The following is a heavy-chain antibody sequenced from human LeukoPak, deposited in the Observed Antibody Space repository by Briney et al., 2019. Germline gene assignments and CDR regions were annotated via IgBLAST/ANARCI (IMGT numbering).Heavy chain of an antibody. CDR2: IIPIFGTA. D-gene: IGHD2-15*01. V-gene: IGHV1-69*05. CDR3: VGYCSGGSCRPTRGYYYYYMDV. CDR1: GGTFSSYA. Sequence: SVKVSCKASGGTFSSYAISWVRQAPGQGLEWMGGIIPIFGTANYAQKFQGRVTITTDESTSTAYMVLSSLRSEDTAVYYCVGYCSGGSCRPTRGYYYYYMDVWGKGTTVTVSS. J-gene: IGHJ6*03.